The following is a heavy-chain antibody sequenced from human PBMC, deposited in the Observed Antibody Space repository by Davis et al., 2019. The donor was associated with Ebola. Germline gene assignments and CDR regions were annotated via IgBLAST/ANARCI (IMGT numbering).Heavy chain of an antibody. CDR2: INTRTGNP. V-gene: IGHV7-4-1*02. D-gene: IGHD1-26*01. CDR3: ARGGALGL. J-gene: IGHJ4*02. CDR1: GYTFATFA. Sequence: AASVKVSCKASGYTFATFAINWVRQAPGQGLEWMGWINTRTGNPTYAQGFTGRFVFSLGTSVSTAYLQISSLKAEDTAVYYCARGGALGLWGQGTLVTVSS.